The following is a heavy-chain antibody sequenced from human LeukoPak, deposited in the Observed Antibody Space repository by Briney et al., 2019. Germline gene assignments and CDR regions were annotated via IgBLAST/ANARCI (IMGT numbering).Heavy chain of an antibody. CDR3: ARDFRGYSYVSGMDV. CDR1: GGTFSSYA. D-gene: IGHD5-18*01. J-gene: IGHJ6*02. V-gene: IGHV1-69*13. Sequence: ASVKVSCKASGGTFSSYAISWVRQAPGQGLEWMGEIIPIFGTANYAQKLQGRVTITADESTSTAYMELSSLRSEDTAVYYCARDFRGYSYVSGMDVWGQGATVTVSS. CDR2: IIPIFGTA.